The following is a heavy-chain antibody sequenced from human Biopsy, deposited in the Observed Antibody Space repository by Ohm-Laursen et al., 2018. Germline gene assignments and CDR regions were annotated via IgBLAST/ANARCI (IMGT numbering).Heavy chain of an antibody. J-gene: IGHJ4*02. Sequence: ASVKVSCKASGYSFTSYYMHWVRQAPGQGLEWMGMINPSGSTTSYPQILQGRVTMTRDTSKSTVYMELSSLRSADTAVHFCARNTGWYGDLYYFDYWGQGTLVTVSS. CDR3: ARNTGWYGDLYYFDY. D-gene: IGHD6-19*01. CDR2: INPSGSTT. V-gene: IGHV1-46*01. CDR1: GYSFTSYY.